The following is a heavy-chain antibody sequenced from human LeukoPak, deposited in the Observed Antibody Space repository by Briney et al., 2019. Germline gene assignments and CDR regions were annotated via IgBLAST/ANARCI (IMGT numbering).Heavy chain of an antibody. CDR1: GYTFPNYG. D-gene: IGHD6-19*01. J-gene: IGHJ4*02. CDR2: INAYDGNT. Sequence: SVNVSCMASGYTFPNYGISWVRQAPAQGLEWMGWINAYDGNTNYAQKLQGRVTMTTDTSTSTAYMELRSLRSDDTAVYYSARDGGGIAVAGPPGDYWGQGTLVTVSS. V-gene: IGHV1-18*04. CDR3: ARDGGGIAVAGPPGDY.